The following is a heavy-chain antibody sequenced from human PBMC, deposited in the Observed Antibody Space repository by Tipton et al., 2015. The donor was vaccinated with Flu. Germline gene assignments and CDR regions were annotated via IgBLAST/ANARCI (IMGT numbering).Heavy chain of an antibody. D-gene: IGHD4-23*01. V-gene: IGHV3-43*02. J-gene: IGHJ5*02. CDR1: GFKFDDKA. Sequence: SLRLSCVASGFKFDDKAMHWVRQAPGKGLEWVSLISVDSASTYYGDSVKGRFTISRDNSRNSLYLQMDSLRPEDTAFYYCAKDSWPGNDVQYGGWFDPWGPGTLVIVSS. CDR3: AKDSWPGNDVQYGGWFDP. CDR2: ISVDSAST.